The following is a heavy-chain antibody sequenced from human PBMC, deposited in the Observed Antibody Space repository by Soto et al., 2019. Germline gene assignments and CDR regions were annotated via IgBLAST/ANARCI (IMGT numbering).Heavy chain of an antibody. J-gene: IGHJ6*02. CDR3: ARGYSSSWLDSYYGMDV. CDR1: GDSVSSNSAA. D-gene: IGHD6-13*01. CDR2: TYYRSKWYN. V-gene: IGHV6-1*01. Sequence: QVQLQQSGPGLVKPSQTLSLTCAISGDSVSSNSAAWNWIRQSPSRGLEWLGRTYYRSKWYNDYTVSVKSRITIHPDTSKNQFSLQLNSVTPEDTAVYYCARGYSSSWLDSYYGMDVWGQGTTVTVSS.